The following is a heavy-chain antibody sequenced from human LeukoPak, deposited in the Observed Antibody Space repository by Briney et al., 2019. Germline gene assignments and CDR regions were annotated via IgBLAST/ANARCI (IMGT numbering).Heavy chain of an antibody. CDR1: GFTFSTSG. V-gene: IGHV3-30*02. Sequence: GGSLRLSCVASGFTFSTSGMHWVRQSPGKGLDWVASIRNDGNKKNYAESVKGRFTISRDNSKNTLYLQMDSLSAEDTAVYYCVKVDTWGQGTLVTVSS. CDR3: VKVDT. CDR2: IRNDGNKK. J-gene: IGHJ4*02. D-gene: IGHD5-18*01.